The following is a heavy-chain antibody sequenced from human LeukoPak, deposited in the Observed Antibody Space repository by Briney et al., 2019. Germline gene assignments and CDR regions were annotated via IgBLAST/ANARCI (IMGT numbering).Heavy chain of an antibody. V-gene: IGHV1-18*01. J-gene: IGHJ4*02. CDR1: GYTFTSYG. D-gene: IGHD1-26*01. CDR3: ARDEPIVGGTIVDC. CDR2: ISGYKGDT. Sequence: ASVKVSCKASGYTFTSYGISWVRQAPGQGLEWMGWISGYKGDTKYAPKLQGRVSMTTDTSTNYAQKFQGRVTMTTDTSTSTAYMELRSLRSDDTAVYYCARDEPIVGGTIVDCWGQGTLVTVSS.